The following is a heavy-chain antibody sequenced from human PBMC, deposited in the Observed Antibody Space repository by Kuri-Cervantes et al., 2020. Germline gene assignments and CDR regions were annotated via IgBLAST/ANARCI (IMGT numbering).Heavy chain of an antibody. J-gene: IGHJ4*02. V-gene: IGHV3-9*01. CDR1: GFTFDDYA. CDR3: ARWGNWKVMDY. D-gene: IGHD5-24*01. Sequence: SLKISCAASGFTFDDYAMHWVRQAPGKGLEWVSGISWNSGSIGYADSVKGRFTISRDNSKNTLYLQMNSLRVEDTAVYYCARWGNWKVMDYWGQGTLVTVSS. CDR2: ISWNSGSI.